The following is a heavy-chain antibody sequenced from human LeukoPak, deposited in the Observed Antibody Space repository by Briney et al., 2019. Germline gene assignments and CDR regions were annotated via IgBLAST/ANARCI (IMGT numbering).Heavy chain of an antibody. D-gene: IGHD1-26*01. V-gene: IGHV3-30-3*01. CDR2: ISYDGSNK. CDR1: GFTFSSYA. J-gene: IGHJ4*02. Sequence: GGSLRLSCAASGFTFSSYAMHWVRQAPGKGLEWVAVISYDGSNKYYADSVKGRFTISRDNFKYTLYLQMNSLRAEDTAVYYCAREWGSYQQFDYWGQGTLVTVSS. CDR3: AREWGSYQQFDY.